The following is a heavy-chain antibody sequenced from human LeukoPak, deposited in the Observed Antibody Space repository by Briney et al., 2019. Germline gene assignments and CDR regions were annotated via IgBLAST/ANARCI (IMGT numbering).Heavy chain of an antibody. J-gene: IGHJ3*02. D-gene: IGHD3-9*01. V-gene: IGHV4-4*07. CDR2: IYTSGST. CDR3: ARGGLRYFDWFGAFDI. CDR1: GGSISSYY. Sequence: SETLSLTCTVSGGSISSYYWSWIRQPAGKGLEWIGRIYTSGSTNYNPSLKSRVTMSVDTSKNQFSLKLSSVTAADTAVYYCARGGLRYFDWFGAFDIWGQGTMVTVSS.